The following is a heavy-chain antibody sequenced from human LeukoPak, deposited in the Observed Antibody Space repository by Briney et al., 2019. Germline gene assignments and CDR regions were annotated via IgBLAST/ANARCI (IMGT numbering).Heavy chain of an antibody. V-gene: IGHV3-66*01. D-gene: IGHD3-10*01. CDR1: GFTFSSYA. J-gene: IGHJ4*02. CDR2: IYSGGST. CDR3: ARTMVRGVTIDY. Sequence: GGSLRLSCAASGFTFSSYAMSWVRQAPGKGLEWVSVIYSGGSTYYADSVKGRFTISRDNSKNTLYLQMNSLRAEDTAVYYCARTMVRGVTIDYWGQGTLVTVSS.